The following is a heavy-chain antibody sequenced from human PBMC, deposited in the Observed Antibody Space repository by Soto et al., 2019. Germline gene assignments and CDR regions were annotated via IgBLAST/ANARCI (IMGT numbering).Heavy chain of an antibody. CDR2: ISGTGGSA. CDR3: VKEGSGWDSRGSFDF. V-gene: IGHV3-23*01. J-gene: IGHJ3*01. Sequence: VGSLRLSCAASGLTFSNYGMNWVRQAPGKGLEWVGGISGTGGSAYHADSLKGRLTISRDNSKNTLYLQMNSLRAEDTAIYYCVKEGSGWDSRGSFDFWGRGTMVTVSS. CDR1: GLTFSNYG. D-gene: IGHD6-19*01.